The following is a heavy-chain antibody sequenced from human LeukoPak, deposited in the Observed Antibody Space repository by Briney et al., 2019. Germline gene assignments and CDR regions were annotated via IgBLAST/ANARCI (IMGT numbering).Heavy chain of an antibody. CDR3: ARDIAANWFDS. J-gene: IGHJ5*01. CDR1: GGSISTTNNY. Sequence: SETLSLTCSVSGGSISTTNNYWGWIRQPPGKGLEWIGYIHYSGSTNYNPSLKSRVTLSVDTSKNQFSLKLTSVAAADTAVYYCARDIAANWFDSWGQGALVTVSS. D-gene: IGHD2-15*01. CDR2: IHYSGST. V-gene: IGHV4-61*01.